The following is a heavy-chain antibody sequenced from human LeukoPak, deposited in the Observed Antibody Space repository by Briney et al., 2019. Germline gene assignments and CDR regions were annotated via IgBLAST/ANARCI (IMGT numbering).Heavy chain of an antibody. V-gene: IGHV4-4*09. Sequence: SETLSLTCTVSGGSISSYYWSWIRQPPGKGLEWIGYIYTSGSTNYTPSLKSRVTISVDTSKNQFSLKLSSVTAADTAVYYCARHSPADIVVVPAAIARGYMDVWGKGTTVTVSS. CDR1: GGSISSYY. CDR2: IYTSGST. D-gene: IGHD2-2*01. CDR3: ARHSPADIVVVPAAIARGYMDV. J-gene: IGHJ6*03.